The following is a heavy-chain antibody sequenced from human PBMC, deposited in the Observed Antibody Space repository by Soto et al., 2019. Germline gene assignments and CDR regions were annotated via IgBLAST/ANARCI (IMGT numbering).Heavy chain of an antibody. J-gene: IGHJ4*02. CDR3: AKDGSGSYYIADFDY. V-gene: IGHV3-30*18. CDR1: GFTFSSYG. D-gene: IGHD3-10*01. CDR2: ISYDGSNK. Sequence: GGSLRLSCAASGFTFSSYGMHWVRQAPGKGLEWVAVISYDGSNKYYADSVKGRFTISRDNSKNTLYLQMNSLRAEDTAVYYCAKDGSGSYYIADFDYWGQGTLVTVSS.